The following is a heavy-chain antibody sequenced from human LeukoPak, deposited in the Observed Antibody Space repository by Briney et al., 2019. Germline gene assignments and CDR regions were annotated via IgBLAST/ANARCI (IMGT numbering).Heavy chain of an antibody. D-gene: IGHD3-3*01. CDR1: GFTFDDYA. CDR3: ARVPNYDFWSGYYTNYYYMDV. Sequence: GGSLRLSCAASGFTFDDYAMHWVRQAPGKGLEWVSGISWNSGSIGYADSVKGRFTISRDNAKNSLYLQMNSLRAEDTAVYYCARVPNYDFWSGYYTNYYYMDVWGKGTTVTVSS. V-gene: IGHV3-9*01. J-gene: IGHJ6*03. CDR2: ISWNSGSI.